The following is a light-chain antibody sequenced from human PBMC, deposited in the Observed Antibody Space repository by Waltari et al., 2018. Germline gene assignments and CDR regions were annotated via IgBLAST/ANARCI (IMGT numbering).Light chain of an antibody. CDR2: DAS. CDR1: QSIGKY. V-gene: IGKV3-20*01. Sequence: EIVLTQSPGALSLSPGERATLSCRASQSIGKYLVWYQQKPGQAPRLLIYDASIRATGIPDRFSGSGSGTDFSLTISRLEPEDFAVYYCQKYVNIPATFGQGTKVQIK. J-gene: IGKJ1*01. CDR3: QKYVNIPAT.